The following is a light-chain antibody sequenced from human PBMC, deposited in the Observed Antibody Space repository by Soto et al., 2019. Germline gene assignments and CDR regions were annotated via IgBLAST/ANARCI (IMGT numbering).Light chain of an antibody. J-gene: IGKJ3*01. CDR2: GAS. CDR3: QQYKNWHPFT. Sequence: EIVMTQSPATLSVSPGERATLSCRASQSVSGNLAWYQQKPGQAPRLLIYGASTRATGIPARFSGSGSGTEFTLTISSLQSEDFAVYYCQQYKNWHPFTFGPGTKVDIK. CDR1: QSVSGN. V-gene: IGKV3-15*01.